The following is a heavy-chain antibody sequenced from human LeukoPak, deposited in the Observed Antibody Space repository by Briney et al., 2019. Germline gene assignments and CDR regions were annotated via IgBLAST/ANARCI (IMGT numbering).Heavy chain of an antibody. J-gene: IGHJ4*02. CDR3: ASVWRALGYTIDY. V-gene: IGHV3-33*01. CDR1: GITFRNYG. CDR2: IWYDGSNK. D-gene: IGHD5-18*01. Sequence: PGGSLRLSCAASGITFRNYGMHWVRQAPGKGLEWVAIIWYDGSNKCYADSVKGRFTISRDNSKNTLYLQMNSLRVEDTAVYYCASVWRALGYTIDYWGQGTQVAVSS.